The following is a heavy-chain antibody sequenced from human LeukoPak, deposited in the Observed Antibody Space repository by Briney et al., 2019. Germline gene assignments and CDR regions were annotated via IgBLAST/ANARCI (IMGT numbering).Heavy chain of an antibody. CDR1: GGTFSSYA. CDR3: ARGGSLGYSYGYVFDY. Sequence: SVKVSCKASGGTFSSYAISWVRQAPGQGLEWTGRIIPIFGTANYAQKFQGRVTITTDESTSTAYMELSSLRSEDTAVYYCARGGSLGYSYGYVFDYWGQGTLVTVSS. V-gene: IGHV1-69*05. J-gene: IGHJ4*02. CDR2: IIPIFGTA. D-gene: IGHD5-18*01.